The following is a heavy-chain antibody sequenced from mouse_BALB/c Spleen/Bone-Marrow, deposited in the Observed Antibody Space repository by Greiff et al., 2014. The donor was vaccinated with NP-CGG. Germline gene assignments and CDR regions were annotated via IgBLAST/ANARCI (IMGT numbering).Heavy chain of an antibody. J-gene: IGHJ4*01. CDR1: GYSFTSYW. CDR3: TRSELRRGGYALDY. Sequence: QVHVKQSRAELVKPGASVKLSCKASGYSFTSYWMHWVKQRPGQGLEWIGEISPSNGRSNYNEKFKSKATLTVDKSSSTAYMQLSGLTSEDSAVYYCTRSELRRGGYALDYWDLGTSVTVSS. V-gene: IGHV1S81*02. CDR2: ISPSNGRS. D-gene: IGHD2-12*01.